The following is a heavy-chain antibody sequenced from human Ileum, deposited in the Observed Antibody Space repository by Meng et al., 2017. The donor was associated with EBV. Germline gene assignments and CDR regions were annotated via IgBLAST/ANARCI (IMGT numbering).Heavy chain of an antibody. D-gene: IGHD6-13*01. CDR2: ISVKNGEA. V-gene: IGHV1-18*01. J-gene: IGHJ2*01. CDR1: GYIFTNYD. Sequence: QVQLVQSGADAKKPGXATKASCKASGYIFTNYDTSWVRQAPGQGLEWMGWISVKNGEAKYPQNFQGRVTMTTDTTTSTAYMELRSLTSDDTAVYYCARYVPNGSFWYFDFWGRGTLVTVSS. CDR3: ARYVPNGSFWYFDF.